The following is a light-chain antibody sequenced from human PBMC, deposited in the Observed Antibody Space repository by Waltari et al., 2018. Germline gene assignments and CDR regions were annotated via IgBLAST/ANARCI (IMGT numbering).Light chain of an antibody. CDR1: SSDVGGYNS. V-gene: IGLV2-14*01. CDR2: EVH. Sequence: QSALTQPASVSGSPGQSITISCTGTSSDVGGYNSVSWYQQHPGKAPKLMIYEVHNRPSGVSNRFSGAKSGNTASLTISGLQAEDEAYYYCSSYTGSTALVFGGGTKLTVL. CDR3: SSYTGSTALV. J-gene: IGLJ2*01.